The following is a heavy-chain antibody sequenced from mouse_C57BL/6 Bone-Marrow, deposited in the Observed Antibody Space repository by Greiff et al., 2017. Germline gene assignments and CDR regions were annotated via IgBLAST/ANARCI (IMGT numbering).Heavy chain of an antibody. D-gene: IGHD2-5*01. CDR3: ARIGFYSNSFDY. CDR1: GYTFTSYW. J-gene: IGHJ2*01. V-gene: IGHV1-50*01. CDR2: IDPSDSYT. Sequence: VQLQQSGAELVKPGASVKLSCKASGYTFTSYWMQWVKQRPGQGLEWIGEIDPSDSYTNYNQKFKGKATLTVDTSSSTAYMQLSSLTSEDSAVYYCARIGFYSNSFDYWGQGTTLTVSS.